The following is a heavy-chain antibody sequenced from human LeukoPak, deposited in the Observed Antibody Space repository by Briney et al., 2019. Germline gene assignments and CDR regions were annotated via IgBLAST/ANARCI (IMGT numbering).Heavy chain of an antibody. CDR3: VRGGGYYYDSSGYSNWFDP. CDR1: GYTFTSYD. J-gene: IGHJ5*02. D-gene: IGHD3-22*01. CDR2: MNPNSGNT. V-gene: IGHV1-8*01. Sequence: WASVKVSCKASGYTFTSYDINWVRQATGQGLEWMGWMNPNSGNTGYAQKFQGRVTMTRNTSISTAYMELSSLRSEDTAMYYCVRGGGYYYDSSGYSNWFDPWGQGTLVTVSS.